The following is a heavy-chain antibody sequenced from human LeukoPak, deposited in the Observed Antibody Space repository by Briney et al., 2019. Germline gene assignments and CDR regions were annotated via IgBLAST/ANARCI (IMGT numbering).Heavy chain of an antibody. CDR2: IYYSGST. V-gene: IGHV4-61*01. CDR3: ARVRDSSGSYAFDI. D-gene: IGHD1-26*01. J-gene: IGHJ3*02. CDR1: GGSISSGSYY. Sequence: SETLSLTCTVSGGSISSGSYYWSWSRQPPGKGLEWIGYIYYSGSTNYNPSLKSRVTISVDTSKNQFSLKLSSVTAADTAVYYCARVRDSSGSYAFDIWGQGTMVTVSS.